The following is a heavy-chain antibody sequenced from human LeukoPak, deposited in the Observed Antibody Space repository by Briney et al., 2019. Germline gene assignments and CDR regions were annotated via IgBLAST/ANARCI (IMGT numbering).Heavy chain of an antibody. CDR1: GFTFSGYG. CDR3: LAFSTAGTSY. Sequence: GGSLRLSCAASGFTFSGYGMHWVRQAPGKGLEWVAFIRYDGSTKSYADSVKGRFTISRDNSESTLYLQMNSLRAEDTAVYYCLAFSTAGTSYWGQGTLVTVSS. CDR2: IRYDGSTK. V-gene: IGHV3-30*02. D-gene: IGHD3/OR15-3a*01. J-gene: IGHJ4*02.